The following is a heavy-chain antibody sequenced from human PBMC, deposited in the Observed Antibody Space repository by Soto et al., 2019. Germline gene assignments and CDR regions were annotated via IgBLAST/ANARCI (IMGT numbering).Heavy chain of an antibody. Sequence: SETLSLTCNMSGDSYSISTYSWSWIRQPPGKALQWIGFIYQSGVTSYNPSLASRVSISLDRSNNQCSLKLKSVTAADTAVYFCARARGGDSGDYASLFDRWGQGNLVTVSS. J-gene: IGHJ5*02. D-gene: IGHD4-17*01. CDR1: GDSYSISTYS. CDR3: ARARGGDSGDYASLFDR. V-gene: IGHV4-30-2*01. CDR2: IYQSGVT.